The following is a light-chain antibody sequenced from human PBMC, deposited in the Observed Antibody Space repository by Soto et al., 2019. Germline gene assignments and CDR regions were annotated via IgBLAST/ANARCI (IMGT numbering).Light chain of an antibody. CDR1: QSINAH. CDR3: QQYNTWLWT. J-gene: IGKJ1*01. V-gene: IGKV3-15*01. Sequence: EVVMTQSPATLSVSPGERVTLSCRASQSINAHLAWYQQKPGQAPRLLIHGTSTRATGIPARFSGSGFGTEFILTTSSLQSEDFAVYNGQQYNTWLWTFGQGTKVEIQ. CDR2: GTS.